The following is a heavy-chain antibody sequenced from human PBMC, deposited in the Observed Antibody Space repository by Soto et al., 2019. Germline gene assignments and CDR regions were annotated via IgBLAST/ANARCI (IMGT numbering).Heavy chain of an antibody. V-gene: IGHV1-8*01. Sequence: QVQLVQSGAEVKKPGASVKVSCNASGYTFVNYEINWVRQATGQGLEWLGWMNPHSGDTFYAQNFQGRVTMTRNTSITTAYMELNSLKSEATAVYYCARQQAMDYWGQGTLVTVSS. CDR2: MNPHSGDT. J-gene: IGHJ4*02. CDR3: ARQQAMDY. CDR1: GYTFVNYE.